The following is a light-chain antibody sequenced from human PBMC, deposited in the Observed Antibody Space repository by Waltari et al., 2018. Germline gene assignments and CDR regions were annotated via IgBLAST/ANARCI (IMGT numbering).Light chain of an antibody. J-gene: IGKJ4*01. CDR3: MQALQTPLT. V-gene: IGKV2-28*01. Sequence: DIVMTQSPLSLPVTPGEPASISCRSSQSLLHRNGYNYLDWYLQKSGQSPQLLMYLGSSRASVVPDRFSGSGSGTDFTLKISRVEAEDVGVYYCMQALQTPLTFGGGTKVEIK. CDR2: LGS. CDR1: QSLLHRNGYNY.